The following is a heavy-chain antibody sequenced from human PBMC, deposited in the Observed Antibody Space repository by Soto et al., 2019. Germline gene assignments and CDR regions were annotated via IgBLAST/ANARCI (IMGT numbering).Heavy chain of an antibody. J-gene: IGHJ5*02. CDR1: XGSIXXXXX. CDR3: XXXXXXXXXXXXXXXXYWFDP. CDR2: IYHSGST. V-gene: IGHV4-4*02. Sequence: QVQLQESGPGLVKPSGTLSLTCAVSXGSIXXXXXXXWVXQPPGXXXEXIGEIYHSGSTNYNPSLKSRVTISVDKSXXXXXXXXXXXXXXXXXXXXXXXXXXXXXXXXXXXXXYWFDPWGQGTLVTVSS.